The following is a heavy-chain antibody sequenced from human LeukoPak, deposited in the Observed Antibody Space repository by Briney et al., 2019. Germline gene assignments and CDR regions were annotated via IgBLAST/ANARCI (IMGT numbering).Heavy chain of an antibody. Sequence: GGSLRLSCAASGFTFSSYGMHWVRQAPGKGLEWVAVISYDGSNKYYADSVKGRFTISRDNAKNSLYLQMNSLRAEDTAVYYCARVRGSSSWSLLDAFDIWGQGTMVTVSS. CDR3: ARVRGSSSWSLLDAFDI. CDR1: GFTFSSYG. D-gene: IGHD6-13*01. V-gene: IGHV3-30*03. J-gene: IGHJ3*02. CDR2: ISYDGSNK.